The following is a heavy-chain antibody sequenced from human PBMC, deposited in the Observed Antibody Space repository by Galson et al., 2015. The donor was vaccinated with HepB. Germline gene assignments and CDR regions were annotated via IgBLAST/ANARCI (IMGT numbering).Heavy chain of an antibody. V-gene: IGHV3-74*01. D-gene: IGHD2-15*01. J-gene: IGHJ4*02. CDR1: GFTLSSYW. CDR2: INSDGSNT. CDR3: ARERLQNFDY. Sequence: SLRLSCAASGFTLSSYWIHWVRQSPGKGLVWVSRINSDGSNTIYADSVKGRFTISRDNAKDTLYLQMNSLRAEDTAVYYCARERLQNFDYWGQGTLVTVSS.